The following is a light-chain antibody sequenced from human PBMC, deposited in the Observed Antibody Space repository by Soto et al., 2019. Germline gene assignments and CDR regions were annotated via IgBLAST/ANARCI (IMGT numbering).Light chain of an antibody. Sequence: AIRMTQSPSSFSASTGDRVTITCRASQGISSYLAWYQQKPGKAPKLLIYAASTLQSGVPSRFSGSGSGTDFTLTISCLQSEDFATYYCQQYYSYQVTFGPGTKVDIK. CDR3: QQYYSYQVT. CDR1: QGISSY. CDR2: AAS. V-gene: IGKV1-8*01. J-gene: IGKJ3*01.